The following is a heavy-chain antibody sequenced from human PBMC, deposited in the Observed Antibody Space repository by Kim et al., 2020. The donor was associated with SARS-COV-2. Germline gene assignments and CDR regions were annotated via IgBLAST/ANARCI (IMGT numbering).Heavy chain of an antibody. D-gene: IGHD5-18*01. J-gene: IGHJ4*02. V-gene: IGHV3-23*01. CDR2: ISGSGGST. CDR3: AKDRRWSVGTAMVMDY. CDR1: GFTFSSYA. Sequence: GGSLRLSCAASGFTFSSYAMSWVRQAPGKGLEWVSAISGSGGSTYYADSVKGRFTISRDNSKNTLYLQMNSLRAEDTAVYYCAKDRRWSVGTAMVMDYWGQGTLVTVSS.